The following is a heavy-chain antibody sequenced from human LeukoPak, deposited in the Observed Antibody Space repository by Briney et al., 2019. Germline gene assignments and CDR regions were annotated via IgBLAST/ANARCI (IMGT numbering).Heavy chain of an antibody. CDR3: ARAEGAYDSSGYYLNYYYYGMDV. CDR2: IKQDGSEK. Sequence: GGSLRLSCAASGFTFSSYWMSWVRQAPGKGLEWVANIKQDGSEKYYVDSVKGRFTISRDNAKNSLYLQTNSLRAEDTAVCYCARAEGAYDSSGYYLNYYYYGMDVWGQGTTVTVSS. J-gene: IGHJ6*02. V-gene: IGHV3-7*05. D-gene: IGHD3-22*01. CDR1: GFTFSSYW.